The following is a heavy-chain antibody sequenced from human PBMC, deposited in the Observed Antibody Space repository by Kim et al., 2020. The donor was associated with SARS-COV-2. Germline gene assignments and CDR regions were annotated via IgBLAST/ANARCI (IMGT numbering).Heavy chain of an antibody. CDR3: AKDPTYSSSWYDDS. J-gene: IGHJ4*02. D-gene: IGHD6-13*01. Sequence: AASVKGQFTISRDNAKNTLYLQMNSLRAEDTAVYYCAKDPTYSSSWYDDSWGQGTLVTVSS. V-gene: IGHV3-30*02.